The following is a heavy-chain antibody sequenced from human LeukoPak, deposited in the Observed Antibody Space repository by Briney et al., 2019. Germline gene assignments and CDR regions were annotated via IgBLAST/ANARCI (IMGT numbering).Heavy chain of an antibody. CDR1: GFTFDDYA. J-gene: IGHJ5*02. Sequence: GGSLRLSCAASGFTFDDYAMHWVRQAPGKGLEWVSLISGDGGSTYYADSVKGRFTISRDNSKNSLYLQMNSLRTEDTALYYCAKDRTPAAAGTSVFGDNWFDPWGQGTLVTVSS. CDR3: AKDRTPAAAGTSVFGDNWFDP. V-gene: IGHV3-43*02. CDR2: ISGDGGST. D-gene: IGHD6-13*01.